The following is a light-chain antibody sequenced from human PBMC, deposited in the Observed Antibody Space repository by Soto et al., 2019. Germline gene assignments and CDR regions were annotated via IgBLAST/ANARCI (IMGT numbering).Light chain of an antibody. V-gene: IGKV3-20*01. CDR3: QQYGSSPLT. CDR2: RAS. CDR1: QSVSSSY. J-gene: IGKJ4*01. Sequence: ELVMTQSPPTLSVSPGERAALSCRASQSVSSSYLAWYQQKPGQAPKVLIYRASSRATGIPDRFSGSGSGTDFTLTISRLEPEDFAVYYCQQYGSSPLTFGGGTKVDIK.